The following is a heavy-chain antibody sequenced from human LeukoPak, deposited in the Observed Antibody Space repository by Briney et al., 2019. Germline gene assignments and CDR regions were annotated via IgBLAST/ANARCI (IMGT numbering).Heavy chain of an antibody. V-gene: IGHV3-9*03. J-gene: IGHJ4*02. CDR2: ISWNSGSI. CDR3: AKGNGRVTTFFAY. CDR1: GFTFDDYA. Sequence: GGSLRLSCAASGFTFDDYAMHWVRQAPGKGLEWVSGISWNSGSIGYADSVKGRFTISRDNAKNSLYLQMNSLRAEDMALYYCAKGNGRVTTFFAYWGQGTLVIVSS. D-gene: IGHD4-11*01.